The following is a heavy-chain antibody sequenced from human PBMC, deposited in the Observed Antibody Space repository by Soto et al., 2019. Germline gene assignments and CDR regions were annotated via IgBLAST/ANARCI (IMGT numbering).Heavy chain of an antibody. CDR2: IWYDGSNK. CDR3: ARQPSRGAAVMDV. J-gene: IGHJ6*02. V-gene: IGHV3-33*01. CDR1: GFTFSSYG. Sequence: PGGSLRLSCAASGFTFSSYGMHWVRQAPGKGLEWVAVIWYDGSNKYYADSVKGRFTISRDNSKNTLYLQMNSLRAEDTAVYYCARQPSRGAAVMDVWGQGTTVTVS. D-gene: IGHD6-13*01.